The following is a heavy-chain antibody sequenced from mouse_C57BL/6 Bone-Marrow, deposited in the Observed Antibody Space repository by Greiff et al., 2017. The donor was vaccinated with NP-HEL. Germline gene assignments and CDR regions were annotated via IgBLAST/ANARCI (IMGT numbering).Heavy chain of an antibody. Sequence: QLMQSGPDLVKPGASVKISCKASGYSFTDYNMNWVQQSNGKSLEWIGVISPNYGTTSYNQKFKGKATLTVDQAASTAYMQLNSLTSEDSAVYYCARGDDYDYYYAMDYWGQGTSVTVSS. CDR1: GYSFTDYN. J-gene: IGHJ4*01. CDR2: ISPNYGTT. V-gene: IGHV1-39*01. CDR3: ARGDDYDYYYAMDY. D-gene: IGHD2-4*01.